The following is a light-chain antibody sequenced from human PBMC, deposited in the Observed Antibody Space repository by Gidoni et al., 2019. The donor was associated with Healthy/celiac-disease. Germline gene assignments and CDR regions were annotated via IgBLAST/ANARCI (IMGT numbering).Light chain of an antibody. J-gene: IGLJ3*02. CDR3: CSYAGSSTFWV. V-gene: IGLV2-23*01. Sequence: QSALTQPASESGSPGQSITLSCTGTSSDIGSYNLFSWYQQHPGKAPKLMIYEGSKRPSGVSNRFSGSKSGNTASLTISGLQAEDEADYYCCSYAGSSTFWVFGGGTKLTVL. CDR1: SSDIGSYNL. CDR2: EGS.